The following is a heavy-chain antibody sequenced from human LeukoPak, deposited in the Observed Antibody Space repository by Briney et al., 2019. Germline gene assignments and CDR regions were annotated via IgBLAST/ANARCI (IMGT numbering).Heavy chain of an antibody. CDR1: GFTFSTYS. CDR3: ATVGNNYP. CDR2: ISSSSSYI. J-gene: IGHJ5*02. V-gene: IGHV3-21*01. Sequence: PGGSLRLSCAASGFTFSTYSMNWVRQAPGKGLEWVSSISSSSSYIYYADSVKGRFTISRDNAKNSLYPQMNSLRAEDTAVYYCATVGNNYPWGQGTLVTVSS. D-gene: IGHD1-26*01.